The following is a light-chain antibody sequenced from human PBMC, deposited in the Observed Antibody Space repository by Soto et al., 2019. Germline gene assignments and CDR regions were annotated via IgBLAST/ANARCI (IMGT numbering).Light chain of an antibody. CDR2: DAS. Sequence: DIQMTQSLSSVSASVGDGVTITCRASQGISTSLGWYQQKPGKAPKLLIHDASSLQSGVPSRFSGSGSGTDFALTINSLQPEDFATIYCQQTYSTPWTFGQGTKVDI. CDR1: QGISTS. CDR3: QQTYSTPWT. V-gene: IGKV1-12*01. J-gene: IGKJ1*01.